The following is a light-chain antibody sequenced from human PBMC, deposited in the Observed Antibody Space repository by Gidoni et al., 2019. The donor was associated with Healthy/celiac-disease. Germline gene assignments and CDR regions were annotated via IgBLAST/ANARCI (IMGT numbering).Light chain of an antibody. CDR1: SSDVGGYNY. J-gene: IGLJ1*01. CDR2: EVS. V-gene: IGLV2-14*01. CDR3: SSYTSSSTYV. Sequence: QSPLTQPASVSASPAQPITISCTRTSSDVGGYNYVPWYQQHPGKAPKLMIYEVSNRPSGVSNRFSGSKSGNTASLTISGLQAEDEADYYCSSYTSSSTYVFRTGTKVTVL.